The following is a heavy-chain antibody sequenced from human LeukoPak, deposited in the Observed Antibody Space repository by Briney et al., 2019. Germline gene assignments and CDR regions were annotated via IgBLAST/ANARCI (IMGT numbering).Heavy chain of an antibody. Sequence: GESLKISGKGSGYSFTSYWIGWVRQMPGKGLEWMGIFYPGDSDTRYSPSFQGQVTISADKSISTAYLQWSSLKASDTAMYYCASCSGGSCYRGVDAFDIWGQGTMVTVSS. V-gene: IGHV5-51*01. CDR1: GYSFTSYW. CDR2: FYPGDSDT. CDR3: ASCSGGSCYRGVDAFDI. J-gene: IGHJ3*02. D-gene: IGHD2-15*01.